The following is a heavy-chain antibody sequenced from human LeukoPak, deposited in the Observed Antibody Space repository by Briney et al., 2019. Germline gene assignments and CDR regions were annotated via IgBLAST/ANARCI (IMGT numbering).Heavy chain of an antibody. J-gene: IGHJ6*03. D-gene: IGHD2-2*01. CDR2: IRGSGGST. CDR1: GFTFSSYA. V-gene: IGHV3-23*01. Sequence: PGGSLRLSCAASGFTFSSYAMSWVRQAPGKGLEWVSAIRGSGGSTYYADSVKGRFTISRDNSKNTLYLQMNSLRAEDTAVYYCAKDPSLSTSCYFECDYYYYIHVWGKGTTVTVSS. CDR3: AKDPSLSTSCYFECDYYYYIHV.